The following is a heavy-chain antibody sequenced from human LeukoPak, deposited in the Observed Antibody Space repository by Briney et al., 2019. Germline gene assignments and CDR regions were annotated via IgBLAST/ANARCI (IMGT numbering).Heavy chain of an antibody. D-gene: IGHD4-17*01. V-gene: IGHV4-34*01. CDR1: GGSFSGYY. J-gene: IGHJ4*01. CDR3: ARVLYGDYDY. CDR2: INHSGST. Sequence: SETLSLTCAVYGGSFSGYYWSWIRQPPGKGLEWIGEINHSGSTNYNPSLKSRVTISVDTSKNQFSLKLCSVTAADTAVYFCARVLYGDYDYWGQGTLVTVSS.